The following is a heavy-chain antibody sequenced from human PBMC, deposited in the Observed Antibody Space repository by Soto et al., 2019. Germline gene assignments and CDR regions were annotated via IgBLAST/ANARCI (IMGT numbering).Heavy chain of an antibody. Sequence: GASVKVSCKASGGTFSSYAISWVRQAPGQGLEWMGGIIPIFGTANYAQKFQGRVTITADESTSTAYMELSSLRSEDTAVYYCARVVGAKNYYYYGMDVWGQGTTVTVSS. D-gene: IGHD1-26*01. CDR2: IIPIFGTA. V-gene: IGHV1-69*13. CDR3: ARVVGAKNYYYYGMDV. J-gene: IGHJ6*02. CDR1: GGTFSSYA.